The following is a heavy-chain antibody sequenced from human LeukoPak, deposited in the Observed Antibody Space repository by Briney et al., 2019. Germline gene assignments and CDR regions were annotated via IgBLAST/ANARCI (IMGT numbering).Heavy chain of an antibody. Sequence: PGGSLRLSCEASGFTFSSYAMSWVRQAPGKGLEWVSVISGSGDSTCYADSVEGRCTSSRDNSKDALYLQMNSLRAEDTAVYYCARVGYSGYDYDYWGQGTLVTVSS. V-gene: IGHV3-23*01. CDR3: ARVGYSGYDYDY. CDR1: GFTFSSYA. D-gene: IGHD5-12*01. CDR2: ISGSGDST. J-gene: IGHJ4*02.